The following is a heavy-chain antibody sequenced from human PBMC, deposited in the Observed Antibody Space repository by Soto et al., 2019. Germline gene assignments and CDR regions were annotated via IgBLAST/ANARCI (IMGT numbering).Heavy chain of an antibody. CDR2: ISPFFGTT. D-gene: IGHD2-21*02. J-gene: IGHJ4*02. CDR1: GGGTLSNDA. CDR3: AREVVTETTWGSFDS. V-gene: IGHV1-69*01. Sequence: QVHLVQSGADGRKSGSSVRVSCTASGGGTLSNDAISWVRQAPGQGLEWLGRISPFFGTTDYSQSIQGRLTPTADASTGTVYMVLRSLKSDDTAVYYCAREVVTETTWGSFDSWGQGTLVTVSS.